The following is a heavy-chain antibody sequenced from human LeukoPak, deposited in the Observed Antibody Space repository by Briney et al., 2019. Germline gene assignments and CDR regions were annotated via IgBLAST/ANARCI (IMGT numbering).Heavy chain of an antibody. CDR1: GFSLSTSGVG. Sequence: SGPTLVKPTQTLTLTCTFSGFSLSTSGVGVGWIRQPPGKALEWLALIYWNDDKRYSPSLKSRLTITKDTSKNQVVLTMTNMDPVDTATYYCAHRPGSGSYLSDNWFDPWGQGTLVTVSS. CDR2: IYWNDDK. CDR3: AHRPGSGSYLSDNWFDP. V-gene: IGHV2-5*01. J-gene: IGHJ5*02. D-gene: IGHD3-10*01.